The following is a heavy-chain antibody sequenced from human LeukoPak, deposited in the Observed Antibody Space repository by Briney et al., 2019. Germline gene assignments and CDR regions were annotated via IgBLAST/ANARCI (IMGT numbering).Heavy chain of an antibody. CDR1: QFTFNYYA. CDR2: ISYDGSDK. V-gene: IGHV3-30-3*01. J-gene: IGHJ4*02. D-gene: IGHD7-27*01. CDR3: ARDANWGEIDY. Sequence: GGSLRLSCAASQFTFNYYAMHWVRQAPGKGLEWVAIISYDGSDKYYADSVKGRFTIFRDNSKNTQYLQMNSLRAEDTAVYYCARDANWGEIDYWGQGTLVTVSS.